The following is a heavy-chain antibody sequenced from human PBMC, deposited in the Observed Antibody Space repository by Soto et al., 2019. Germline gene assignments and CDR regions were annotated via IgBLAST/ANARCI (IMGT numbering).Heavy chain of an antibody. J-gene: IGHJ5*02. CDR2: LSGSGGTT. Sequence: EVQLVESGGGLVQPGGSLRLSCAASGFNFRNYGMSWIRQTPGKGLEWVSALSGSGGTTYYADSVKGRFTISRDNSKNTVSLQMNSLRADDTAVYYCAKGPPYGSGFPIAGWFDPWGQGSLVTVSS. CDR1: GFNFRNYG. CDR3: AKGPPYGSGFPIAGWFDP. V-gene: IGHV3-23*04. D-gene: IGHD3-10*01.